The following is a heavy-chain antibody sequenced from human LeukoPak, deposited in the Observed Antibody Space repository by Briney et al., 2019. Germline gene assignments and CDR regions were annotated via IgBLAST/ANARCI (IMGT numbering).Heavy chain of an antibody. V-gene: IGHV4-34*01. D-gene: IGHD3-22*01. CDR1: GGSFSGYY. CDR2: INHSGST. Sequence: SETLSLTCAVYGGSFSGYYWSWIRQPPGKGLEWIGEINHSGSTNYNPSLKSRVTISVDTSKNQFSLKLSFVTAADTAVYYCARETPDYYDSRDQTVWYFDLWGRGTLVTVSS. CDR3: ARETPDYYDSRDQTVWYFDL. J-gene: IGHJ2*01.